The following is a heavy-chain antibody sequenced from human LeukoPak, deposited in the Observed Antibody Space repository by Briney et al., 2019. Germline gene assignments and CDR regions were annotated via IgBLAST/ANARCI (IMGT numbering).Heavy chain of an antibody. CDR1: GFTFSSYS. Sequence: GGSLRLSCAASGFTFSSYSMNWVRQAPGKGLEWVSSISSSSSYIYYADSVKGRFTISRDNSKNTLYLQMNSLRAEDTAVYYCAREGIAAAGTDYYYYYTDVWGKGTTVTVSS. CDR2: ISSSSSYI. CDR3: AREGIAAAGTDYYYYYTDV. D-gene: IGHD6-13*01. J-gene: IGHJ6*03. V-gene: IGHV3-21*01.